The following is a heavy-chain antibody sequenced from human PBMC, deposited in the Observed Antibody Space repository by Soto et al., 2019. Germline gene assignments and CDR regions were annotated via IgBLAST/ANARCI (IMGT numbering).Heavy chain of an antibody. V-gene: IGHV1-24*01. CDR2: FDPEDGET. CDR3: ATGGRDYYDSSGYSWFDP. D-gene: IGHD3-22*01. Sequence: GASVKVSCKVSGYTLTELSMHWVRQAPGKGLEWMGGFDPEDGETIYAQKFQGRVTMTEDTSTDTAYMELSSLRSEDTAVYYCATGGRDYYDSSGYSWFDPWGQGTRVTVSS. CDR1: GYTLTELS. J-gene: IGHJ5*02.